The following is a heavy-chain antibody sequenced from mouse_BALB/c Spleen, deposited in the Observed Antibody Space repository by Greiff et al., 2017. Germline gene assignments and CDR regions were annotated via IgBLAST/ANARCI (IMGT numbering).Heavy chain of an antibody. CDR1: GFTFSSYA. J-gene: IGHJ2*01. V-gene: IGHV5-6-5*01. CDR3: ARGGLRLPLDD. D-gene: IGHD1-2*01. CDR2: ISSGGST. Sequence: EVKLMESGGGLVKPGGSLKLSCAASGFTFSSYAMSWVRQTPEKRLEWVASISSGGSTYYPDSVKGRFTISRDNARNILYLQMSSLRSEDTAMYYCARGGLRLPLDDWGQGTTLTVSS.